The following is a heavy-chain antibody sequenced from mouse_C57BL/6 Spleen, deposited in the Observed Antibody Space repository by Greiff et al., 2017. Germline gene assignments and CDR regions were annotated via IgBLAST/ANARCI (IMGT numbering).Heavy chain of an antibody. CDR2: IYPGSGST. Sequence: QVQLQQPGAELVKPGASVKMSCKASGYTFTSYWITWVKQRPGQGLEWVGDIYPGSGSTNYNQKFKSKATLPVATSSSAAYMQLSSLTSADSAVYYGASTLITTVGGNAMDYWGQGTSVTVSS. CDR3: ASTLITTVGGNAMDY. CDR1: GYTFTSYW. V-gene: IGHV1-55*01. J-gene: IGHJ4*01. D-gene: IGHD1-1*01.